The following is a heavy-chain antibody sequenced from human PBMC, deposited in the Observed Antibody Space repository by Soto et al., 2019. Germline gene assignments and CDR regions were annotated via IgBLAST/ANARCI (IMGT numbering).Heavy chain of an antibody. CDR3: ARGRITMVRGVIDAFDI. Sequence: PSETLSLPCPVSGCSVSSGSYYWSWIRQPPGKGLEWIGYIYYSGSTNYNPSLKSRVTISVDTSKNQFSLKLSSVTAADTAVYYCARGRITMVRGVIDAFDIWGQGTMVTVSS. J-gene: IGHJ3*02. CDR2: IYYSGST. D-gene: IGHD3-10*01. V-gene: IGHV4-61*01. CDR1: GCSVSSGSYY.